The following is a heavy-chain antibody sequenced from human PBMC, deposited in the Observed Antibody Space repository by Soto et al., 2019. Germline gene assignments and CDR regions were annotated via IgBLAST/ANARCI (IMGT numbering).Heavy chain of an antibody. CDR2: IKSKTDGGTT. D-gene: IGHD2-21*01. J-gene: IGHJ4*02. V-gene: IGHV3-15*01. CDR3: TTEGYLGPIDF. CDR1: GFTFSNAW. Sequence: EVQLVESGGGLVKPGGSLRLSCAASGFTFSNAWMTWVRQAPGKGLEWVGRIKSKTDGGTTDYAAPVKGRFIISRDDSKNTLYLQMNSLKSEDTAVYYCTTEGYLGPIDFWGRGTLVTVSS.